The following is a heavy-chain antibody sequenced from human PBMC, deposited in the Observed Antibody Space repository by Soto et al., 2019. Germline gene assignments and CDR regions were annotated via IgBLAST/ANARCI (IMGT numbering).Heavy chain of an antibody. Sequence: PGGSLRLSCAVSGFTFSRHWMHWVRQTPGKGPVWVSRINDDGSSTKYADSVKGRFTIARDNAKNTVFLQMSSLRAEDTAVYYCAREVIAATGTIRWFDPWAREPWSPSPQ. CDR2: INDDGSST. D-gene: IGHD6-25*01. CDR1: GFTFSRHW. V-gene: IGHV3-74*03. J-gene: IGHJ5*02. CDR3: AREVIAATGTIRWFDP.